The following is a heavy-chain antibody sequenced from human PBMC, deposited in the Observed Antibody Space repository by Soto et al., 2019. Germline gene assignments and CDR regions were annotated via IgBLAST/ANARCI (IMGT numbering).Heavy chain of an antibody. D-gene: IGHD2-21*02. CDR3: ARLPAYCGGDCYSYLFDP. J-gene: IGHJ5*02. CDR2: INHSGST. Sequence: PSETLSLTCAVYGGSFSGYYWSWIRQPPGKGLEWIGEINHSGSTNYNPSLKSRVTISVDTSKNQFSLKLSSVTAADTAVYYCARLPAYCGGDCYSYLFDPWGQGTLVTVSS. CDR1: GGSFSGYY. V-gene: IGHV4-34*01.